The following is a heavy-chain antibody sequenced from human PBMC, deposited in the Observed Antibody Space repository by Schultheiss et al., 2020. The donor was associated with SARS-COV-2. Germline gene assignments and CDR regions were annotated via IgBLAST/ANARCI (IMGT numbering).Heavy chain of an antibody. V-gene: IGHV3-15*01. CDR1: GFTFSSYS. CDR2: IKSKTDGGTT. Sequence: GGSLRLSCAASGFTFSSYSMNWVRQAPGKGLEWVGRIKSKTDGGTTDYAAPVKGRFTISRDDSKNTLYLQMNSLRAEDTAVYFCAKDRQWLLNYYFENWGQGTLVTVSS. D-gene: IGHD6-19*01. J-gene: IGHJ4*02. CDR3: AKDRQWLLNYYFEN.